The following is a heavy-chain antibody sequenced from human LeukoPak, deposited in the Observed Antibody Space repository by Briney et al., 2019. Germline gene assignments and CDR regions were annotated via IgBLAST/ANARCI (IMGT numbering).Heavy chain of an antibody. CDR3: ASSSWSRSNWFDP. CDR2: IYSGGTT. V-gene: IGHV3-66*02. CDR1: GFTVSSNS. Sequence: GGSLRLSCAASGFTVSSNSMTWVRQAPGKGLGWVSVIYSGGTTYYADSVKGRFAISRDNSKNALYLQMNSLRVEDTAVYYCASSSWSRSNWFDPWGQGTLVTVSS. J-gene: IGHJ5*02. D-gene: IGHD6-13*01.